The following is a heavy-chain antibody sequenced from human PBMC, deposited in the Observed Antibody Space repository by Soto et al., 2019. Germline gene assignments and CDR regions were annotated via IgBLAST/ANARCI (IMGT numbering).Heavy chain of an antibody. V-gene: IGHV3-33*01. Sequence: GGSLRLSCAASGFTFSSYGMHWVRQAPGKGLEWVAVIWYDGSNKYYADSVKGRFTISRDNSKNTLYLQMNSLRAEDTAVYYCARPIGYCSSTSCLAWYYYGMDVWGQGTTVTVSS. J-gene: IGHJ6*02. CDR3: ARPIGYCSSTSCLAWYYYGMDV. CDR2: IWYDGSNK. D-gene: IGHD2-2*01. CDR1: GFTFSSYG.